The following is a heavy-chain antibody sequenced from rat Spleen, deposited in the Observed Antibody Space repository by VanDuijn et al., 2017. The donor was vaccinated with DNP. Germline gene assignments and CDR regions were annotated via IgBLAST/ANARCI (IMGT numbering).Heavy chain of an antibody. CDR3: ATHDISGYWYFDF. CDR2: ISYDGSST. D-gene: IGHD4-3*01. J-gene: IGHJ1*01. V-gene: IGHV5-7*01. Sequence: EVQLVETGGGLVQPGRSLKLSCAASGFTFSDYYMAWVRQAPTEGLEWVATISYDGSSTYYRDSVKGRFTISRDNSKSSLYLQMNSLKSEDTATYYCATHDISGYWYFDFWGPGTMVTVSS. CDR1: GFTFSDYY.